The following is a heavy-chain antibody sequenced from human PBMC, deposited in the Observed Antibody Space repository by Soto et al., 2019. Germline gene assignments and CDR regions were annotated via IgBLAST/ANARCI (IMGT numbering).Heavy chain of an antibody. J-gene: IGHJ6*02. Sequence: QVQLVESGGGVVQPGRSLRLSCAASGFTFSSYGMYWVRQAPGKGLEWVAVIWYDGSNKYYADSVKGRFTISRDNSKNTLYLQMNSLRAEDTAVYYCARDAVTTTYYYYGMDVWGQGTTVTVSS. CDR3: ARDAVTTTYYYYGMDV. CDR2: IWYDGSNK. D-gene: IGHD4-17*01. V-gene: IGHV3-33*01. CDR1: GFTFSSYG.